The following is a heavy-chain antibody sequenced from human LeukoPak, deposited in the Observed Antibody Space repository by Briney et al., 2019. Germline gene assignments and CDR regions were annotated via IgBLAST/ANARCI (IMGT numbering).Heavy chain of an antibody. D-gene: IGHD3-10*01. CDR3: AKAPHHYTSATYWDYFEN. CDR2: ISWNSDTT. V-gene: IGHV3-9*02. CDR1: GFTSDDFA. Sequence: AGGSLRLSCAASGFTSDDFAMHWVRQSPGKGVEWVSGISWNSDTTAYADSVKGRFTISRDNANNSLYLLMNSLRSEDTAFYYCAKAPHHYTSATYWDYFENWGQGSLVTVSS. J-gene: IGHJ4*02.